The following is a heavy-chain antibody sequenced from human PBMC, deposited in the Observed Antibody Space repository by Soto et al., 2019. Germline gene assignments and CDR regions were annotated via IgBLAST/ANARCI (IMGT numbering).Heavy chain of an antibody. D-gene: IGHD5-12*01. CDR1: GFTFSDYY. Sequence: EVQLVESGGGLVQPGGSLRLSCAVSGFTFSDYYIDWVRQAPGKGLEWVGRSRNKVNSYTTEYAASVKGRFTISRDDSKNTLYVQMNSLKTGDTAVYYYARVGHGGYEEMAVWGQGTTVTVSS. J-gene: IGHJ6*02. CDR3: ARVGHGGYEEMAV. CDR2: SRNKVNSYTT. V-gene: IGHV3-72*01.